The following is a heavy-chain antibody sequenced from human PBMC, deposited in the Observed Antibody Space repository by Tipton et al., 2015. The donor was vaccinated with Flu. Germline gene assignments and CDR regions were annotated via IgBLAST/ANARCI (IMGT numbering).Heavy chain of an antibody. V-gene: IGHV3-53*01. CDR3: TKDLYYALDV. Sequence: GSLRLSCGVSGFTVSSNYMSWVRQSPGKGLEWVSVIYSDGSTYYIDSVKGRFTISRDNSKNTMSLQMSSLRPDDTAVYYCTKDLYYALDVWGQGTTVAV. J-gene: IGHJ6*02. CDR2: IYSDGST. CDR1: GFTVSSNY.